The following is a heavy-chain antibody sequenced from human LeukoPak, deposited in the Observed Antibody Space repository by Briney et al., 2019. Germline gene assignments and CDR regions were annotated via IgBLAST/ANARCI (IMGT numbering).Heavy chain of an antibody. Sequence: ASVKVSSKASGYTFTGDDMHWVRQAPGHGLEWMGRINANSGGTKYAQKFQGRVTMTRDTSISTAYMELSRLRSDDTAVYYCAILEGSYYYDSSGEGDAFDIWGQGTMVTASS. V-gene: IGHV1-2*06. D-gene: IGHD3-22*01. CDR1: GYTFTGDD. J-gene: IGHJ3*02. CDR3: AILEGSYYYDSSGEGDAFDI. CDR2: INANSGGT.